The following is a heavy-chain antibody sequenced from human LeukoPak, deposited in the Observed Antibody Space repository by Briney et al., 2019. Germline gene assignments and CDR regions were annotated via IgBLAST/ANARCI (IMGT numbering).Heavy chain of an antibody. J-gene: IGHJ4*02. Sequence: GGSLRLPCAASGFTFSSYSMNWVRQAPGKGLEWVSSISSSSSYIYYADSVKGRFTISRDNAKNSLYLQMNSLRAEDTAVYYCARALALREFDYWGQGTLVTVSS. CDR3: ARALALREFDY. D-gene: IGHD3-16*01. CDR1: GFTFSSYS. CDR2: ISSSSSYI. V-gene: IGHV3-21*01.